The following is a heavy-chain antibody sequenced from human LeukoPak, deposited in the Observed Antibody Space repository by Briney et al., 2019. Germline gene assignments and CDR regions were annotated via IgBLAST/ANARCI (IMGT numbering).Heavy chain of an antibody. CDR3: ARRYYGSGSYYIDY. CDR2: IYYSGST. V-gene: IGHV4-39*07. CDR1: GGSISSSRYY. J-gene: IGHJ4*02. D-gene: IGHD3-10*01. Sequence: SETLSLTCTVSGGSISSSRYYWGWIRQPPGKGLEWIGSIYYSGSTNYNPSLKSRVTISVDTSKNQFSLRLSSVTAADTAVYYCARRYYGSGSYYIDYWGQGTLVTVSS.